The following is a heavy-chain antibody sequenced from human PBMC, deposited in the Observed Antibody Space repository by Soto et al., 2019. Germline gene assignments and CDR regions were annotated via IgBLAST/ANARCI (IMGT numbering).Heavy chain of an antibody. CDR1: GYTFTSYY. CDR3: ARDNGEEAAFDI. D-gene: IGHD2-8*01. CDR2: INPSGGST. Sequence: QVQLVQSGAEVKKPGASVKVSCKASGYTFTSYYMHWVRQAPGQGLEWMGIINPSGGSTSYAQKFPGRVTMTRDTSTSTVYMELSSLRSEDTAVYYCARDNGEEAAFDIWGQGTMVTVSS. J-gene: IGHJ3*02. V-gene: IGHV1-46*01.